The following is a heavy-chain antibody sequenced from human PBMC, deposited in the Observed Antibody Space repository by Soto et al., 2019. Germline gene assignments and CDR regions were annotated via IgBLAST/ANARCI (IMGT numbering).Heavy chain of an antibody. CDR3: ARAEDRSRYYGTEV. CDR2: INPNIGGT. CDR1: GYTFTGYY. J-gene: IGHJ6*02. V-gene: IGHV1-2*02. Sequence: ASVKVSCKASGYTFTGYYMHWVRQAPGQGLEWMGWINPNIGGTNYAQKFQGRVTMTRDTSISTAYMELSRLRSDDTAVYYCARAEDRSRYYGTEVWGQGITVNVS.